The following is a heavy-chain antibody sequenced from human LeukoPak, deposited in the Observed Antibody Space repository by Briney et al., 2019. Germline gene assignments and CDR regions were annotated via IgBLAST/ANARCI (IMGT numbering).Heavy chain of an antibody. Sequence: GGSLRLSCAVSGFTFDEYGMHWVRQAPGKGLEWVSGISWNSGTIDYADSVKGRFTISRDNAKNSLYLQMNSLRPEDMALYYCASGEDYDFWSGYYRWGQGTLVTVSS. CDR2: ISWNSGTI. V-gene: IGHV3-9*03. J-gene: IGHJ4*02. D-gene: IGHD3-3*01. CDR1: GFTFDEYG. CDR3: ASGEDYDFWSGYYR.